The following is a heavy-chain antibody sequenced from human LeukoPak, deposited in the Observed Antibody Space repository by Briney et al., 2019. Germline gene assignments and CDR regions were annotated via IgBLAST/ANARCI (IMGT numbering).Heavy chain of an antibody. V-gene: IGHV6-1*01. CDR3: ARHIVVVPAANFDY. Sequence: SQTLSLTCAISGDSVSSNSAAWNWIRQSPSRGLEWLGRTYYRSKWYNDYAVSVKSRITINPDTSKNQFSLQLNSVTAADTAVYYCARHIVVVPAANFDYWGQGTLVTVSS. CDR2: TYYRSKWYN. J-gene: IGHJ4*02. D-gene: IGHD2-2*01. CDR1: GDSVSSNSAA.